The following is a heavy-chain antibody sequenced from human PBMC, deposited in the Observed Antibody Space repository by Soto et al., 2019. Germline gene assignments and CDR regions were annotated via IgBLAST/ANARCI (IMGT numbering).Heavy chain of an antibody. D-gene: IGHD3-16*02. V-gene: IGHV6-1*01. CDR1: GDSVSSNSAA. Sequence: SQTLSLTCAISGDSVSSNSAAWNWIRQSPSRGLEWLGRTYYRSKWYNDYAVSVKSRITINPDTSKNQFSLQLNSVTPEDMSVYYCVRCSSDYIWGSYRSSAFDIWGQGTMVTVSS. CDR2: TYYRSKWYN. CDR3: VRCSSDYIWGSYRSSAFDI. J-gene: IGHJ3*02.